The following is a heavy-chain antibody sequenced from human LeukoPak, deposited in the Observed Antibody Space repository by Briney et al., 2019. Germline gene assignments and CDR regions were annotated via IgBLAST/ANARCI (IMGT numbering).Heavy chain of an antibody. Sequence: GGSLRLSCAASGFTFSSYAMSWVRQAPGKGLEWVSAISGSGGSTYYADSVKGRFTISRDNSKNTLYLQMNSLRAEDTAVYYCAKGVEIQLWIPLDYWGQGTLVTVSS. D-gene: IGHD5-18*01. J-gene: IGHJ4*02. CDR3: AKGVEIQLWIPLDY. CDR1: GFTFSSYA. CDR2: ISGSGGST. V-gene: IGHV3-23*01.